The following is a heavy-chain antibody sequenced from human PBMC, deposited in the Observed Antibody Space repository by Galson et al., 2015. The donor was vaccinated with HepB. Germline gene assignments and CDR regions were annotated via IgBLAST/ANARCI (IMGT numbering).Heavy chain of an antibody. CDR1: GGSIRSSNYY. V-gene: IGHV4-39*01. J-gene: IGHJ3*02. D-gene: IGHD3-3*01. CDR3: ARPHYDFWSGYYSHGPFDI. CDR2: IYYSGST. Sequence: SETLSLTCTVSGGSIRSSNYYWGWIRQPPGKGLEWIGSIYYSGSTYYNPSLKSRVTTSVDTSKNQFFLKLSSVTAADTAVYYCARPHYDFWSGYYSHGPFDIWGQGTMVTVSS.